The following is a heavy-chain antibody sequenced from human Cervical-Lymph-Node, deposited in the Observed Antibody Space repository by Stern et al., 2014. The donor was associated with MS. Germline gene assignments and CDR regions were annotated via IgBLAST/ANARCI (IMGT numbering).Heavy chain of an antibody. V-gene: IGHV3-23*04. CDR3: AKGKTVTGTGYGIDV. CDR2: ISGSGGNT. CDR1: GFNFNDFA. D-gene: IGHD6-19*01. J-gene: IGHJ6*02. Sequence: EVQLVQSGGGLVQPGGSLTLPCAASGFNFNDFAMSWVRQAPGKGLEWVSSISGSGGNTFYADSVKGRFTISRDNSKSTLWLQMSSLRAEDTAVYYCAKGKTVTGTGYGIDVWGQGTTVTVSS.